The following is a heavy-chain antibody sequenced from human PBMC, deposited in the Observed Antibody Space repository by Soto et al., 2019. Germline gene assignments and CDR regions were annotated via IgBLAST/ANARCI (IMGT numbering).Heavy chain of an antibody. D-gene: IGHD4-17*01. CDR3: ALTTQNYYYGMDV. Sequence: LCGGSISSGGYYWSWIRQHPGKGLEWIGYIYYSGSTYYNPSLKSRVTISVDTSKNQFSLKLSSVTAADTAVYYCALTTQNYYYGMDVWGQGTTVTVSS. CDR1: GGSISSGGYY. V-gene: IGHV4-31*02. J-gene: IGHJ6*02. CDR2: IYYSGST.